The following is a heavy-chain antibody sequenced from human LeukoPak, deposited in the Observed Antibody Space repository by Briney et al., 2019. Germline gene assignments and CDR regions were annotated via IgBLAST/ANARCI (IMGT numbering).Heavy chain of an antibody. CDR3: ARGQLSITIFGVVIIDPAFDY. CDR1: GDSVSSNSAA. Sequence: QTLSLTCAISGDSVSSNSAAWNWIRQSPSRGLEWLGRTYYRSKWYNDYAVSVKSRITINPDTSKNQFSLQLNSVTPEDTAVYYCARGQLSITIFGVVIIDPAFDYWGQGTLVTVSS. D-gene: IGHD3-3*01. J-gene: IGHJ4*02. CDR2: TYYRSKWYN. V-gene: IGHV6-1*01.